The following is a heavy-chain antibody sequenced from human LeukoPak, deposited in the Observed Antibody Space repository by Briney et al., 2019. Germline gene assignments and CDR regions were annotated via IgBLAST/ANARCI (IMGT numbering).Heavy chain of an antibody. CDR1: GYTFTTYG. J-gene: IGHJ3*02. CDR3: AAEGIAVPLAFDI. D-gene: IGHD6-19*01. Sequence: ASVKVSCKSSGYTFTTYGITWVRQAPGQGLEWMGWISTYNGNTNYAQKLQGRVTMTTDTSTSTAYMELRSLRSEDTAVYYCAAEGIAVPLAFDIWGQGTMVTVSS. V-gene: IGHV1-18*01. CDR2: ISTYNGNT.